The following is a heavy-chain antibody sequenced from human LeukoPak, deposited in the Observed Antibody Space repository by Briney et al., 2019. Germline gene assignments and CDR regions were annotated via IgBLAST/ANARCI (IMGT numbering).Heavy chain of an antibody. V-gene: IGHV3-48*04. Sequence: GGSLRLSCVASGFDFSASSFNYIRQAPGMGLEWVSYIRASSSLISYADSVRGRFTISRDDAKKSVFLQMHSLRADDTAVYYCAREASLGWGQGTVVTVSS. CDR3: AREASLG. J-gene: IGHJ3*01. CDR1: GFDFSASS. CDR2: IRASSSLI.